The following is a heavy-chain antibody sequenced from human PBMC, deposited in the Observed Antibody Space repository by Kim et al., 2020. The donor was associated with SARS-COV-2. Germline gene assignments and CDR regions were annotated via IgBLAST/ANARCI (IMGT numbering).Heavy chain of an antibody. Sequence: YYSHSGRGRFDISRDESKNTVYLQMTYLTAEDTGLYYCARDIGGGGPPLDVWGKGTPVTVSA. D-gene: IGHD2-15*01. CDR3: ARDIGGGGPPLDV. V-gene: IGHV3-53*01. J-gene: IGHJ6*04.